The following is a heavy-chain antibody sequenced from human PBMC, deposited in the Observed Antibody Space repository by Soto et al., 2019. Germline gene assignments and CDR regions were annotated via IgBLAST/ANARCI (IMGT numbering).Heavy chain of an antibody. CDR2: TYYRSKWYN. Sequence: SQTLSLTCAISGDSVSSNSAAWNWIRQSPSRGLEWLGRTYYRSKWYNDYAVSVKSRITINPDTSKNQFSLQLNSVTPEDTAVYYCARDRGDTAMVYYYYYGMDVWGQGTTVTVSS. D-gene: IGHD5-18*01. J-gene: IGHJ6*02. CDR1: GDSVSSNSAA. CDR3: ARDRGDTAMVYYYYYGMDV. V-gene: IGHV6-1*01.